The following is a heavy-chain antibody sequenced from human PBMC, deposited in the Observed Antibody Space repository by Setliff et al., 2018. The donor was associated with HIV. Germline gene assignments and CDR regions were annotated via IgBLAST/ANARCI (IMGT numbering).Heavy chain of an antibody. CDR1: GESFSDYS. D-gene: IGHD2-21*02. Sequence: SETLSLTCAVYGESFSDYSWTWIRRPPGKGLEWIGDVNHSGSANYNPSLKSRVTISVDTSKNQFSLKLTSVTAADTAVYYCARAPGVTPFDHWGPGTLVTVSS. CDR2: VNHSGSA. J-gene: IGHJ4*02. CDR3: ARAPGVTPFDH. V-gene: IGHV4-34*01.